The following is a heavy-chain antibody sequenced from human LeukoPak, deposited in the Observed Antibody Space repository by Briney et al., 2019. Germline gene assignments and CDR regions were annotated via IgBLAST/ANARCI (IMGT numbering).Heavy chain of an antibody. CDR1: GYSFTTYW. J-gene: IGHJ4*02. Sequence: GESLRISCKGFGYSFTTYWISWVRQMPGKGLEWMGRIDPRDSYTNYSPSFQGHVTISADKSISTAYLQWSSLKASDTAMYYCARHVRWPFDYWGRGTLVTVSS. V-gene: IGHV5-10-1*01. CDR2: IDPRDSYT. CDR3: ARHVRWPFDY. D-gene: IGHD4-23*01.